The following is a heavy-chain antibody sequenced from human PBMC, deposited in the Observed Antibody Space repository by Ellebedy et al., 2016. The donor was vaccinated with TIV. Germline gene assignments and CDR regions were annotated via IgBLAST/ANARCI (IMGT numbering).Heavy chain of an antibody. Sequence: ASVKVSXKASGYTFTGYYMHWVRQAPGQGLEWMGWINPNSGGTNYAQKFQGRVTMTRDTSISTAYMELSRLRSDDTAVYYCARRRGLLWFGELEKRDAFDIWGQGTMVTVSS. J-gene: IGHJ3*02. D-gene: IGHD3-10*01. CDR3: ARRRGLLWFGELEKRDAFDI. CDR2: INPNSGGT. CDR1: GYTFTGYY. V-gene: IGHV1-2*02.